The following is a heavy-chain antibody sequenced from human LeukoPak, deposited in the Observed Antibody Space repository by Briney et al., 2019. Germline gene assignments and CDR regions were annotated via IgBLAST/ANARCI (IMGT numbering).Heavy chain of an antibody. V-gene: IGHV1-18*01. J-gene: IGHJ4*02. Sequence: ASVKVSCKASGYTFTSYGISWVRQAPGQGLEWMGWISAYNGNTKYSQKFQGRVTITRDTSASTAYMELSSLRSEDTAVYYCAREVRDTYYYDSSGYYYGYWGQGTLVTVSS. CDR3: AREVRDTYYYDSSGYYYGY. CDR1: GYTFTSYG. D-gene: IGHD3-22*01. CDR2: ISAYNGNT.